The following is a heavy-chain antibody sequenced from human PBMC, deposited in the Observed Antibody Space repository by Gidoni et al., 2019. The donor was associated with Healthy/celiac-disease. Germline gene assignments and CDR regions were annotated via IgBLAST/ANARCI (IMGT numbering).Heavy chain of an antibody. D-gene: IGHD6-19*01. Sequence: EVQLVASGGGLVQPGGSLRLSCAASGFTVSSNYMSWVRQAPGKGLEWVSVIYSGGSTYYADSVKGRFTISRDNSKNTLYLQMNSLRAEDTAVYYCARDRYSSGWYVGYWGQGTLVTVSS. J-gene: IGHJ4*02. CDR2: IYSGGST. CDR3: ARDRYSSGWYVGY. V-gene: IGHV3-66*02. CDR1: GFTVSSNY.